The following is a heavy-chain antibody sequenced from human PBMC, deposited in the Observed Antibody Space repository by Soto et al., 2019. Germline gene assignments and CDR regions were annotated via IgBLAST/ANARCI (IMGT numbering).Heavy chain of an antibody. CDR1: GYSFTSYW. V-gene: IGHV5-51*01. CDR3: ARLCSSTSCSYYYGMDV. Sequence: GESLKISCKGSGYSFTSYWIGWLRQMPGKGLEWMGIIYPGDSDTRYSPSFQGQVTISADKSISTAYLQWSSLKASDTAMYYCARLCSSTSCSYYYGMDVWGQGTTVTVSS. CDR2: IYPGDSDT. D-gene: IGHD2-2*01. J-gene: IGHJ6*02.